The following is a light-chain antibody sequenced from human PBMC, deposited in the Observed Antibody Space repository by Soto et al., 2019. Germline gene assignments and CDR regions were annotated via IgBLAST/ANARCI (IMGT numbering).Light chain of an antibody. CDR1: SSNIGAGYD. CDR3: QSYDSSLSEV. V-gene: IGLV1-40*01. CDR2: GNS. Sequence: QSVLTQPPSVSGAPGQRVTISCTGSSSNIGAGYDVHWYQQLPGTAPKLLIYGNSNRPSGVPDRFSGSKSGTSASLAITGLQAEDEADYYCQSYDSSLSEVFGTGTKVTV. J-gene: IGLJ1*01.